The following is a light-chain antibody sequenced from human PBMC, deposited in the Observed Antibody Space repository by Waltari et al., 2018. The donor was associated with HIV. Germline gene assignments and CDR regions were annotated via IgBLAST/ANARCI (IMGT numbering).Light chain of an antibody. CDR3: QTWGSGIVI. V-gene: IGLV4-69*01. CDR2: LHSDGSH. Sequence: QVVLTQAPSASASLGTSVNLTCTLSSGHSSYDIAWHQQPPGKGPRYLMKLHSDGSHNRGDGIPDRFSGSSSGAERHLIISSLHSDDEADYYCQTWGSGIVIFGGGTKLTVL. CDR1: SGHSSYD. J-gene: IGLJ2*01.